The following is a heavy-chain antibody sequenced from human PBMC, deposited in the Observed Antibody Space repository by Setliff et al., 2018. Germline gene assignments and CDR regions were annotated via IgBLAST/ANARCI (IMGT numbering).Heavy chain of an antibody. CDR2: VHYSGST. V-gene: IGHV4-39*01. D-gene: IGHD6-19*01. CDR3: ARGGSGWYVDAFDI. J-gene: IGHJ3*02. Sequence: PSETLSLTCTVSGASIRTNTYYWAWIRQPPGKGLEWIGSVHYSGSTYYNPSLKSRVTISVDTSKNQFSLKVTSVTAADTAVYYCARGGSGWYVDAFDIWGQGTMVTVSS. CDR1: GASIRTNTYY.